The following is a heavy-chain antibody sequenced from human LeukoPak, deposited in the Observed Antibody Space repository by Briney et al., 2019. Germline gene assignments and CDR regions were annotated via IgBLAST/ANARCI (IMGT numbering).Heavy chain of an antibody. J-gene: IGHJ4*02. CDR3: ATGGHYYGD. Sequence: GGSLRLSCAASGFTFITYAMTWVRQAPGRGLEWVARIKEDGSNVHYVDSVKGRFTISRDNAKNSLYLQMNSLRAEDTAVYYCATGGHYYGDWGQGTLVTVSS. V-gene: IGHV3-7*05. D-gene: IGHD3-10*01. CDR1: GFTFITYA. CDR2: IKEDGSNV.